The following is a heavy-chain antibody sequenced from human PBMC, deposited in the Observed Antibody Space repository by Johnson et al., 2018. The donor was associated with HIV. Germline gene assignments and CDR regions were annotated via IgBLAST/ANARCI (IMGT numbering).Heavy chain of an antibody. Sequence: VQLVESGGGLVQPGGSLRLSCAASGFTFNTYWMTWVRRPPGRGLECVANIKQDGTEKNYVDSVRGRFTISRDNAANSLYLQMNSLRPEDTAVYYCARPYYNTNDYYLYSFDIWGQGTMVTVSS. V-gene: IGHV3-7*01. CDR3: ARPYYNTNDYYLYSFDI. CDR1: GFTFNTYW. J-gene: IGHJ3*02. D-gene: IGHD3-22*01. CDR2: IKQDGTEK.